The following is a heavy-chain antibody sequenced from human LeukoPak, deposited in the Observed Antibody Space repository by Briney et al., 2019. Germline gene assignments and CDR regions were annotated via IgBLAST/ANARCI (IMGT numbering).Heavy chain of an antibody. CDR2: ISSSGSTI. CDR3: AELGITMIGGV. J-gene: IGHJ6*04. CDR1: GFTFSSHG. Sequence: GGSLRLSCAASGFTFSSHGMSWVRQAPGKGLEWVSYISSSGSTIYYADSVKGRFTISRDNAKNSLYLQMNSLRAEDTAVYYCAELGITMIGGVWGKGTTVTISS. D-gene: IGHD3-10*02. V-gene: IGHV3-48*04.